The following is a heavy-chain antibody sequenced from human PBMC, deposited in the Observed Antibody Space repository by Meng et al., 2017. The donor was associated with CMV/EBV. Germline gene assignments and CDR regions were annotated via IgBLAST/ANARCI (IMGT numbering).Heavy chain of an antibody. D-gene: IGHD5-24*01. V-gene: IGHV5-51*01. J-gene: IGHJ6*02. Sequence: GGSLRLSCKGSGYSFTSYWIGWVRQMPGKGLERMGIIYPGDSDTRYSPSFQGQVTISADKSISTAYLQWSSLRASDTAMYYCARHVVKDGYYYYYGMDVWGQGTTVTVSS. CDR1: GYSFTSYW. CDR3: ARHVVKDGYYYYYGMDV. CDR2: IYPGDSDT.